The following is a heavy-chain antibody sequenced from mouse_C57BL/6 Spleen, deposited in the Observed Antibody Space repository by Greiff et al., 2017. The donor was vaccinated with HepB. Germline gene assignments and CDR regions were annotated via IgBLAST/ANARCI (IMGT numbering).Heavy chain of an antibody. D-gene: IGHD2-3*01. CDR3: ARIIYDGYYFDY. CDR2: IHPNSGST. CDR1: GYTFTSYW. Sequence: QVQLQQPGAELVKPGASVKLSCKASGYTFTSYWMHWVKQRPGQGLEWIGMIHPNSGSTNYNEKFKSKATLTVDKSSSTAYMQLSSLTSEDSAVYYCARIIYDGYYFDYWGQGTTLTVSS. J-gene: IGHJ2*01. V-gene: IGHV1-64*01.